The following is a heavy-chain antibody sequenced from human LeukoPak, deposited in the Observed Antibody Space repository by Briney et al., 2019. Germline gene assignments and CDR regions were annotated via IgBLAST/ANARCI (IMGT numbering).Heavy chain of an antibody. D-gene: IGHD1-26*01. J-gene: IGHJ4*02. CDR3: ARELRGSYYVLPGLGVY. Sequence: GASVKVSCKASGYTFTGYYMHWVRQAPGQGLEWMGWINPNSGGTNYAQKFQGRVTMTRDTSISTAYMELSRLRSDDTAVYYCARELRGSYYVLPGLGVYWGQGTLVTVSS. CDR2: INPNSGGT. V-gene: IGHV1-2*02. CDR1: GYTFTGYY.